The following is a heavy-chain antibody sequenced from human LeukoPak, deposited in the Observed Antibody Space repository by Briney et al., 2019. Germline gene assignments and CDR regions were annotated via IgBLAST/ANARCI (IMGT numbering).Heavy chain of an antibody. V-gene: IGHV3-33*01. CDR1: GFTLSSYG. J-gene: IGHJ4*02. CDR2: IWYDGSNK. D-gene: IGHD3-10*01. Sequence: GGSLRLSCAASGFTLSSYGMHWVRQAPGKGLEWVAVIWYDGSNKYYADSVKGRFTISRDNSKNTLYLQMNSLRAEDTAVYYCASGFYYGSGSYGPLERDYWGQGTLVTVSS. CDR3: ASGFYYGSGSYGPLERDY.